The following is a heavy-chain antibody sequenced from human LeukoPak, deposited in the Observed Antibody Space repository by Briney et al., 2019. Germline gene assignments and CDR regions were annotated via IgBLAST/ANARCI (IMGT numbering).Heavy chain of an antibody. Sequence: GASVKGSCKASGYSFTSYGISWVRQAPGQGLEWMGWIVPSNGYTTYAQKFQGRVTMTTDTSTSTAYMELRSLRSDDTAVYHCAIPTGCGSYCFGHWGQGTLVTVSS. D-gene: IGHD1-26*01. CDR3: AIPTGCGSYCFGH. J-gene: IGHJ4*02. V-gene: IGHV1-18*01. CDR2: IVPSNGYT. CDR1: GYSFTSYG.